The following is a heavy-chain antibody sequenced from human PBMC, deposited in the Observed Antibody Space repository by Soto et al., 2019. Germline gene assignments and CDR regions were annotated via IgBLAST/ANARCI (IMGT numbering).Heavy chain of an antibody. CDR2: INHSGHT. CDR3: ARSGHLFAY. Sequence: PSETLSLTCAVYGGSFSVYYWSWIRQPPGKGLEWIGEINHSGHTNYNPSLKSRGTISVDASKNHFSLKLTSVTAADTAVYYCARSGHLFAYWGQGTLVTVSS. J-gene: IGHJ4*02. CDR1: GGSFSVYY. D-gene: IGHD3-10*01. V-gene: IGHV4-34*01.